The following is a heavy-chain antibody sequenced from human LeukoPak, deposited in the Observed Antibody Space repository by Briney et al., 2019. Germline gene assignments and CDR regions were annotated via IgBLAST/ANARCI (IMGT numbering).Heavy chain of an antibody. CDR1: GFTVSSNY. V-gene: IGHV3-66*01. D-gene: IGHD1-26*01. CDR2: IYSGGST. CDR3: ARDLAGATGAFDI. Sequence: GGSLRLSCAASGFTVSSNYMSWVRQAPGKGLEWVSVIYSGGSTYYADSVKGRFTISRDNSKNTLYLQMNSLRAEDTAVYYCARDLAGATGAFDIWGQGTMVTVSS. J-gene: IGHJ3*02.